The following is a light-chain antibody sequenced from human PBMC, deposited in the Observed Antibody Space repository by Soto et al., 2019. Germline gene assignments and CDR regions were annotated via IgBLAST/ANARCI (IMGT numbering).Light chain of an antibody. CDR3: TSYTTSSTYV. CDR1: SSDVGGYNF. Sequence: QSVLTQPASVSGSPGQSITISCTGTSSDVGGYNFVSWYQHHPGKAPKLIIYDVNNRPSGVSNRFSGSKSGNTASLTISGLQAEDEADYYCTSYTTSSTYVFGTGTKVT. V-gene: IGLV2-14*03. CDR2: DVN. J-gene: IGLJ1*01.